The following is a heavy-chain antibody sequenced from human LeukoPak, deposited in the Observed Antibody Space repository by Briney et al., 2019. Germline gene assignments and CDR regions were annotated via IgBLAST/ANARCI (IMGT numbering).Heavy chain of an antibody. V-gene: IGHV3-30*02. CDR2: IRYDGSNK. D-gene: IGHD3-22*01. CDR1: GFTFSSYG. Sequence: PGGSLRLSCAASGFTFSSYGMHWVRQAPGKGLEWVAFIRYDGSNKYYADSVKGRFTISRDNSKNTLYLQMNSLRAEDTAVYYCAKDPPPRSSLWDSSGYFDYWGQGTLVTVSS. J-gene: IGHJ4*02. CDR3: AKDPPPRSSLWDSSGYFDY.